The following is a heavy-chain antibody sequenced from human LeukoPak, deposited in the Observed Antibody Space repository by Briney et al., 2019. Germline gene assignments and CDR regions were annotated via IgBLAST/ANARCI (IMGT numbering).Heavy chain of an antibody. V-gene: IGHV1-3*01. CDR2: INAGNGNT. D-gene: IGHD1-1*01. CDR1: GYTFTNYV. Sequence: GASVKVSCKASGYTFTNYVVHWVRQAPGQRLEWMGWINAGNGNTKYSQKFQGRVTITRDTSANTAYMELGSLRSEDTAVYYCARHERDFDYWGQGTLVTVSS. CDR3: ARHERDFDY. J-gene: IGHJ4*02.